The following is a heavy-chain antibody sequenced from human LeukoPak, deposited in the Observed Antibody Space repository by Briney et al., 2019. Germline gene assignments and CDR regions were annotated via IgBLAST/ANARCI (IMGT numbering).Heavy chain of an antibody. D-gene: IGHD6-13*01. CDR3: ARALYALGDSSSWYYYYYYMDV. CDR1: GYTFTSYD. Sequence: ASVKVSCKASGYTFTSYDINWVRQAPGQGLEWMGWMNPNSGNTGYAQKFQGRVTMTRNTSISTAYMELSSLRSEDTAVYYCARALYALGDSSSWYYYYYYMDVWGKGTTVTVSS. V-gene: IGHV1-8*01. CDR2: MNPNSGNT. J-gene: IGHJ6*03.